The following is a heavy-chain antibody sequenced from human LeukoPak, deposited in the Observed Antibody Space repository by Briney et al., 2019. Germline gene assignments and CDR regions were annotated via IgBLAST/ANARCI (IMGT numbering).Heavy chain of an antibody. CDR2: IYPSGST. D-gene: IGHD5-18*01. J-gene: IGHJ4*02. V-gene: IGHV4-30-4*07. CDR3: ARSRQIQLWLEFDY. Sequence: SETLSLTCAVSGVSISRGGYSWSWIRQPPGKGLEWIGYIYPSGSTNYNPSLKSRLTISVDTSNNQFSLRLSSVTAADTAVYYCARSRQIQLWLEFDYWGQGTLVTVSS. CDR1: GVSISRGGYS.